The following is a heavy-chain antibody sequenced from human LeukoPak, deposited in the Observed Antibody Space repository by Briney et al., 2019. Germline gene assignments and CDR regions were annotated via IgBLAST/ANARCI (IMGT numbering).Heavy chain of an antibody. CDR1: GYTFTGYY. V-gene: IGHV1-2*02. CDR3: ARDVGEYCSSTNCYASHY. Sequence: ASVKVSCKASGYTFTGYYIHWVRQAPGQGLEWVGWINPHSGGTNYAQKFQGGVTMTRDTSITTAYMELSSLRSDDTAVYYCARDVGEYCSSTNCYASHYWGQGTLVTVSS. D-gene: IGHD2-2*01. CDR2: INPHSGGT. J-gene: IGHJ4*02.